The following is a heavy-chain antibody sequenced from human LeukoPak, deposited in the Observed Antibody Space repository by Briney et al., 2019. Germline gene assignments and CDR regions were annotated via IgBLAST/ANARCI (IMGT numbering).Heavy chain of an antibody. D-gene: IGHD3-22*01. CDR3: ARSGHGAYYYDSSGYRTLDY. Sequence: ESLKISCKCSGYSFTSYWIGWVRQMPGKGLEWMGIIYPGDSDTRYSPSFQGQVTISAHKSISTAYLQWSSLKASDTAMYYCARSGHGAYYYDSSGYRTLDYWGQGTLVTVSS. CDR1: GYSFTSYW. J-gene: IGHJ4*02. CDR2: IYPGDSDT. V-gene: IGHV5-51*01.